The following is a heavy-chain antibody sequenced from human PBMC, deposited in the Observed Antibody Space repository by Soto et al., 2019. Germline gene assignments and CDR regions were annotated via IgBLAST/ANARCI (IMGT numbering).Heavy chain of an antibody. D-gene: IGHD3-16*01. CDR3: AHMWGGYFDF. J-gene: IGHJ4*02. CDR1: GFSLSTSAVG. V-gene: IGHV2-5*02. Sequence: QITLKESGPTLVKPTQTLTLTCTFSGFSLSTSAVGVAWIRQPPGKALEWLALIYWDDDKPYSPSLKSRLTISKDTSKNRVVLTMTNMDPVDTATYYCAHMWGGYFDFWGQGTLVTVSS. CDR2: IYWDDDK.